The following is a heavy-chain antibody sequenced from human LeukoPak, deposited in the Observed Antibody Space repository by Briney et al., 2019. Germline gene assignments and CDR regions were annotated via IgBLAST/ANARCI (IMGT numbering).Heavy chain of an antibody. Sequence: SETLSLTCTVSSGSISSYYWSWIRQPAGKGLEWIGRIYTSGSTNYNPSLKSRVTMSVDTSKNQFSLKLSSVTAADTAVYYCPLTTSGGVIGRMDVWGKGTTVTVSS. D-gene: IGHD3-16*02. V-gene: IGHV4-4*07. J-gene: IGHJ6*03. CDR2: IYTSGST. CDR1: SGSISSYY. CDR3: PLTTSGGVIGRMDV.